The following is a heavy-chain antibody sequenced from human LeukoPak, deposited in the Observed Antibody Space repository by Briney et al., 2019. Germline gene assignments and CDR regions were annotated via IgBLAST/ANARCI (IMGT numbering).Heavy chain of an antibody. CDR3: ARAFSSRRGHYMDV. D-gene: IGHD6-13*01. V-gene: IGHV4-39*07. CDR2: IYYSGST. Sequence: SETLSLTCTVSGGSISSSSYYWGWIRQPPGKGLEWIGSIYYSGSTYYNPSLKSRVTISVDTSKNQFSLKLSSVTAADTAVYYCARAFSSRRGHYMDVWGKGTTVTVSS. J-gene: IGHJ6*03. CDR1: GGSISSSSYY.